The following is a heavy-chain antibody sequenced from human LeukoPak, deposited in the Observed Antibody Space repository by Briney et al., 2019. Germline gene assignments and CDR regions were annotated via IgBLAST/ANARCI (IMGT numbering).Heavy chain of an antibody. Sequence: SETLSLTCTVSGGSISSSSYYWGWIRQPPGKGLEWIGSIYYSGSTYYNPSLKSRVTISVDTSKNQFSLKLSSMTAADTAVYYCARGRSRELRYNWFDPWGQGTLVTVSS. V-gene: IGHV4-39*01. CDR2: IYYSGST. CDR3: ARGRSRELRYNWFDP. J-gene: IGHJ5*02. CDR1: GGSISSSSYY. D-gene: IGHD1-26*01.